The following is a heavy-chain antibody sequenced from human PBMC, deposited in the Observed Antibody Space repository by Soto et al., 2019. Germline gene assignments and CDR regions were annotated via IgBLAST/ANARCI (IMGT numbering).Heavy chain of an antibody. CDR1: GFTFSNYW. J-gene: IGHJ4*02. V-gene: IGHV3-7*01. Sequence: EVQLVESGGGLVQPGGSLRLSCAASGFTFSNYWMNWVRQAPGKGLEWVANIKQDGSQQYYLDSVKGRSTVSRDNAKSSLYLQMDSLRADDTAVYYCGGGRAFDFWGQGTLVTVSS. CDR2: IKQDGSQQ. CDR3: GGGRAFDF.